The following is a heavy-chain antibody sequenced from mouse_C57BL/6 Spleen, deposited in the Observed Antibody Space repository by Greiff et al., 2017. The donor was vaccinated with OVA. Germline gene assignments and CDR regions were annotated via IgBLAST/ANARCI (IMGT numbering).Heavy chain of an antibody. CDR1: GYTFTDYY. J-gene: IGHJ2*01. Sequence: EVQLQQSGPELVKPGASVKISCKASGYTFTDYYMNWVKQSHGKSLEWIGDINPNNGGTSYNQKFKGKATLTVDKSSSTAYMELRSLTSEDSAVYYCARVPYYYGSSYGDYWGQGTTLTVSS. CDR3: ARVPYYYGSSYGDY. D-gene: IGHD1-1*01. V-gene: IGHV1-26*01. CDR2: INPNNGGT.